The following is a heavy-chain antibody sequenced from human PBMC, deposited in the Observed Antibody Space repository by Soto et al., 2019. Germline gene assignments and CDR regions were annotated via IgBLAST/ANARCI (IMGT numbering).Heavy chain of an antibody. D-gene: IGHD3-10*01. V-gene: IGHV3-23*01. J-gene: IGHJ4*02. CDR2: ISGSGGST. CDR3: AKDRYYGSGSYWRYYFDY. Sequence: GGSLRLSCAASGFTFSSYAMSWVRQAPGKGLEWVSAISGSGGSTYYADSVKGRFTISRDNSKNTLYLKMNSLRAEDTAVYYRAKDRYYGSGSYWRYYFDYWGQGTVVTVS. CDR1: GFTFSSYA.